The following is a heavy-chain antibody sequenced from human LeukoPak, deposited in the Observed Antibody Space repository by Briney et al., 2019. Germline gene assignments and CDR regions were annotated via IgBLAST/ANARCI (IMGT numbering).Heavy chain of an antibody. CDR3: ARDRVELPYYYYYGMDV. D-gene: IGHD1-7*01. CDR2: ISSSSTYI. V-gene: IGHV3-21*06. Sequence: KPGGSLRLSCAASGITFTTYTVNWVRQAPGKGLEWVSSISSSSTYIYYADSEKGRFTISRDNAQNSVYLQMNSLRAEDTAVYYCARDRVELPYYYYYGMDVWGQGTTVTVSS. CDR1: GITFTTYT. J-gene: IGHJ6*02.